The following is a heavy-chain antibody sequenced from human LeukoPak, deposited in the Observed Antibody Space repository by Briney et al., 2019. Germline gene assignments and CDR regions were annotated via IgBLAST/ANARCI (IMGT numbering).Heavy chain of an antibody. CDR3: ARDGPRGDVDY. J-gene: IGHJ4*02. D-gene: IGHD3-10*01. CDR2: INPNSGGT. V-gene: IGHV1-2*02. CDR1: GYTFTDYY. Sequence: GASVKVSCKASGYTFTDYYMDWVRQAPGQGLERMGWINPNSGGTNYAQQFQGRVTMSRDTSNSTAYMELSRLRSDDTAVYYCARDGPRGDVDYWGQGTLVTVSS.